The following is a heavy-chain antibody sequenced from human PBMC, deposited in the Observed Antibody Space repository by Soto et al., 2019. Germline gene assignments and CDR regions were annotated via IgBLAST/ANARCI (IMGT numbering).Heavy chain of an antibody. CDR2: IYRRLRT. CDR3: APLTVSQRRTHGIHV. Sequence: SVTLSLTGAVSGDSVSIGDYCGLIRPPPGKGLECIATIYRRLRTYSNAALKSRVTLAAHTSNNQFSVRLHPATAADTTVYYCAPLTVSQRRTHGIHVWGQGTTVTVSS. V-gene: IGHV4-38-2*01. CDR1: GDSVSIGDY. D-gene: IGHD1-1*01. J-gene: IGHJ6*02.